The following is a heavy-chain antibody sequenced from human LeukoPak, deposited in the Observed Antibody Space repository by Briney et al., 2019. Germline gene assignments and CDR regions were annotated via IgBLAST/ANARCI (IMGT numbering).Heavy chain of an antibody. V-gene: IGHV5-51*01. Sequence: GASLQISCKGSGYIFTSYWIGWVRQLPGKGLEGMGIIYPGDSDTRYSPSFQGQVTISADKSISTAYLQWSSLKASDTAIYYCAASYEGSAFDIWGPGTMVTVSS. J-gene: IGHJ3*02. CDR3: AASYEGSAFDI. CDR2: IYPGDSDT. D-gene: IGHD5-12*01. CDR1: GYIFTSYW.